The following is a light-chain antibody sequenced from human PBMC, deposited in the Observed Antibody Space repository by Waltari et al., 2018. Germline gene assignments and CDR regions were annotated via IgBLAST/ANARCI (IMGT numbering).Light chain of an antibody. Sequence: SYDLIQPPSVSVSPGQTVRITGSGDTLGDKYTSWYQQKPGHSPVLVIYPDKKRPSGIPERFSGSNSGNTVTLTISGTQTLDEADYYCQTWANYSVFFGGGTKLTVL. CDR3: QTWANYSVF. CDR2: PDK. V-gene: IGLV3-1*01. J-gene: IGLJ2*01. CDR1: TLGDKY.